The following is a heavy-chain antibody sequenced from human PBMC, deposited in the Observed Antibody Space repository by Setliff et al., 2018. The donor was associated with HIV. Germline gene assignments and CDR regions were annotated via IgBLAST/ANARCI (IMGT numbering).Heavy chain of an antibody. CDR2: FDPEDGET. D-gene: IGHD6-13*01. CDR3: ATDPGYSSTWYSESFQH. Sequence: ASVKVSCKISGYALTELSIHWVRQAPGKGLEWMANFDPEDGETFYAQKFLGRLTMTEDTSTDTAYMELSSLRSDDTAMYYCATDPGYSSTWYSESFQHWGQGTVVTVSS. V-gene: IGHV1-24*01. J-gene: IGHJ1*01. CDR1: GYALTELS.